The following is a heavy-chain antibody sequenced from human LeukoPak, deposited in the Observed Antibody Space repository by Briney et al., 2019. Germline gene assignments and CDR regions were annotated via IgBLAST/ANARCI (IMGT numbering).Heavy chain of an antibody. CDR1: GLTFTNYA. V-gene: IGHV3-30-3*01. CDR2: ISVDGSNK. CDR3: ARDPRTSSTSRNYFES. J-gene: IGHJ4*02. D-gene: IGHD6-13*01. Sequence: GGSLRLSCAASGLTFTNYAMHWVRQAPGKGLEWVAVISVDGSNKFYAGSVRGRCTISRDNSKNTMSLQMDSLRGEDTAVYYCARDPRTSSTSRNYFESWGQGTLVTVSS.